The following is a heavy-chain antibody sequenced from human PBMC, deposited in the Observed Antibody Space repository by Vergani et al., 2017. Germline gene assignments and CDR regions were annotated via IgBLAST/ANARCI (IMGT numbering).Heavy chain of an antibody. D-gene: IGHD3-9*01. CDR2: IYRTGRT. Sequence: QVQLQESGPGLVKPSETLSLTCAVSGVSIDNGYYWDWIRQPPGKGLEWIGSIYRTGRTHFNPSLKSRVTISVDTSNNPFSLRLNSLTAADTAVYYCARRSGIVYDIFSGTQYFFDFWGQGTLVTVSS. J-gene: IGHJ4*02. V-gene: IGHV4-38-2*01. CDR3: ARRSGIVYDIFSGTQYFFDF. CDR1: GVSIDNGYY.